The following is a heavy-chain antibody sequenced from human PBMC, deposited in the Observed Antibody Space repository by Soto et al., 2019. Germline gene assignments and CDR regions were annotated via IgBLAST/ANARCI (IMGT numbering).Heavy chain of an antibody. CDR1: GYTFSGYY. D-gene: IGHD2-2*02. V-gene: IGHV1-2*02. J-gene: IGHJ6*02. CDR3: ARSLTEGYCTITGCYTRPLYGMDV. CDR2: INPNSGGT. Sequence: GASVKVSCKASGYTFSGYYIHWLRQVPGQGLEWMGWINPNSGGTNYAQKFQGSVTVTRDTPTSTAYMELSRLTSDDTAVYYCARSLTEGYCTITGCYTRPLYGMDVWGQGPTVTVS.